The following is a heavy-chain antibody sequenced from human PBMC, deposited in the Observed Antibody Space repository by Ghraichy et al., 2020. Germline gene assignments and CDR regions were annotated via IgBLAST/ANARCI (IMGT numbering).Heavy chain of an antibody. V-gene: IGHV4-59*01. CDR2: IYYSGST. CDR1: GGSISSYY. J-gene: IGHJ3*02. D-gene: IGHD3-16*02. CDR3: SRASPYFRGGSYRYGGAFDI. Sequence: SETLSLTCTVSGGSISSYYWSWIRQPPGKGLEWIGYIYYSGSTNYNPSLKSRVTISVDTSKNQFSLKLSSVTAADTAVYYCSRASPYFRGGSYRYGGAFDIWGQGTMVTVSS.